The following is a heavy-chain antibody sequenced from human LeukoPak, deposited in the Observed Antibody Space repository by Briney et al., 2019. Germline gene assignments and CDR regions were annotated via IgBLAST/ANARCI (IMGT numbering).Heavy chain of an antibody. CDR1: GYTFTSYD. CDR3: ARTLSRLNHYGDSAADS. Sequence: GASMKVSCKASGYTFTSYDINWVRQATGQGLEWMGWMNPNSGNTGYAQKFQGRVTMTRNTSISTAYMELTSLRSEDTAVYYCARTLSRLNHYGDSAADSWGQGTLVTVSS. J-gene: IGHJ4*02. CDR2: MNPNSGNT. D-gene: IGHD4-17*01. V-gene: IGHV1-8*01.